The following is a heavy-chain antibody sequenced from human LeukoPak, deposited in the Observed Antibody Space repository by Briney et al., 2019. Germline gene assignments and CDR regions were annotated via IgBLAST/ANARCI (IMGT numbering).Heavy chain of an antibody. D-gene: IGHD3-10*01. CDR2: ILYDGSYK. V-gene: IGHV3-30*18. Sequence: PGGSLRLSCEASGYTFSDYDMHWVRQAPGKGLEWVAVILYDGSYKSYVDSVRGRFTISRDNSKDRLYLQMNSLRAEDKAIYYCAKDRYPMVRGMMIAFDFWGQGTRVTVSS. CDR1: GYTFSDYD. CDR3: AKDRYPMVRGMMIAFDF. J-gene: IGHJ4*02.